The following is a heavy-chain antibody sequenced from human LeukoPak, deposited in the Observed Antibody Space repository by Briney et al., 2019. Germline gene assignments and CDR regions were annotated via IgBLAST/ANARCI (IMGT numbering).Heavy chain of an antibody. Sequence: ASVKVSCKASGYTFTSYDINWVRQATGQGLEWMGWMNPNSGNTGYAQKFQGRVTITRNTSISTAYMELSSLRSEDTAVYYCARSGYYDFWRGQSAFDYWGQGTLVTVS. CDR1: GYTFTSYD. CDR3: ARSGYYDFWRGQSAFDY. J-gene: IGHJ4*02. CDR2: MNPNSGNT. V-gene: IGHV1-8*03. D-gene: IGHD3-3*01.